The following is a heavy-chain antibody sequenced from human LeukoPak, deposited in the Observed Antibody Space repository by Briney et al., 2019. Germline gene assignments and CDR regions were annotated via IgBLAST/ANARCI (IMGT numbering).Heavy chain of an antibody. Sequence: PWEPLSLTCTVSGGSISSYYWSWIRQPPGKGLELIGYIHYRGSTNYNPSLKSRVTISVDTSKNQFSLKLTSVTAADTAVYYCASSATNNWLDYWGQGTLVTLSS. J-gene: IGHJ5*01. CDR3: ASSATNNWLDY. CDR2: IHYRGST. CDR1: GGSISSYY. V-gene: IGHV4-59*01. D-gene: IGHD6-25*01.